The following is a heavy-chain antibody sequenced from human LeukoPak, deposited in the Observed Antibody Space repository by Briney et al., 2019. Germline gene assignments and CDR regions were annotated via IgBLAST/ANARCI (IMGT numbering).Heavy chain of an antibody. Sequence: GGSLRLSCSASGFTFNTYPMHWVRQSPGKGLEWVAVTSHDESYKFYAESVRGRFTISRDNSNNTLYLQMNTLRPEDTSVYYCARDRLFYFHSPDYRAGYFYAMDVWGQGTTVTVSS. CDR1: GFTFNTYP. J-gene: IGHJ6*02. V-gene: IGHV3-30-3*01. D-gene: IGHD3-22*01. CDR3: ARDRLFYFHSPDYRAGYFYAMDV. CDR2: TSHDESYK.